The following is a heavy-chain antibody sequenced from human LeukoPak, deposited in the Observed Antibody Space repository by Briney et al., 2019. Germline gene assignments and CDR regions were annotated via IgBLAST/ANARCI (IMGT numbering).Heavy chain of an antibody. J-gene: IGHJ5*02. CDR2: INSGSSYT. CDR1: GFTFSDYY. D-gene: IGHD6-13*01. V-gene: IGHV3-11*06. CDR3: ARVAAVWFDP. Sequence: GGSLRLSCAASGFTFSDYYMSWIRQAPGKGLGWVSYINSGSSYTNYADSVKGRFTISRDNAKNSLYLQMNSLRAEDTAVYYCARVAAVWFDPWGQGTLVTVSS.